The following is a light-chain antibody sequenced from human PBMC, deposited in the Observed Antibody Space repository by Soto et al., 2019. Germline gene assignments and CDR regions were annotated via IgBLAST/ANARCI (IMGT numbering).Light chain of an antibody. CDR2: GNT. J-gene: IGLJ1*01. CDR3: QSYDDSLSVHYV. CDR1: SSNIGSTYD. V-gene: IGLV1-40*01. Sequence: QSVLTQPPSVSGAPGQRVTISCTGSSSNIGSTYDVQWYQQLPGTAPKLLIHGNTNRPSGVPDRFSSSKSGTSASLAITGLQADDEADYYCQSYDDSLSVHYVFGTGTKVTVL.